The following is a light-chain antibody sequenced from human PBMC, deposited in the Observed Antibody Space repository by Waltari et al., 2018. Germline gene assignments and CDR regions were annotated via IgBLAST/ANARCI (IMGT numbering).Light chain of an antibody. CDR1: NSDIGDYNY. V-gene: IGLV2-14*03. CDR2: DVN. CDR3: NSYTISGPHVV. Sequence: QSALTQPASVSGSPVPSITIACTGSNSDIGDYNYVSWYQQHPGKAPKLIIYDVNKRPSGVSNRFSGSKSGNTASLTISGRQAEDEAEYFCNSYTISGPHVVFGGGTKLTVL. J-gene: IGLJ2*01.